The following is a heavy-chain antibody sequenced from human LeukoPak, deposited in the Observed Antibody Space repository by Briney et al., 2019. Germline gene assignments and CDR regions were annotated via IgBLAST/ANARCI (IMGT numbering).Heavy chain of an antibody. CDR2: IYYSGST. J-gene: IGHJ4*02. Sequence: SETLSLTCTVSGGSISSYYWSWIRQPPGKGLEWIGYIYYSGSTNYNPSLKSRVTISVDTSKNQFSLKLSSVTAADTAVYYCARVGDSRGYSSDYWGQGTLVTVSS. D-gene: IGHD3-22*01. CDR3: ARVGDSRGYSSDY. CDR1: GGSISSYY. V-gene: IGHV4-59*01.